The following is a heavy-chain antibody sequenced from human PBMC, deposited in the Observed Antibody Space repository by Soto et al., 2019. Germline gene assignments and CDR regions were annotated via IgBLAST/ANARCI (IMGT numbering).Heavy chain of an antibody. V-gene: IGHV4-39*01. CDR1: GGSISSSGDYY. J-gene: IGHJ4*02. CDR2: VHHRGST. D-gene: IGHD4-17*01. Sequence: SETLSITCSVSGGSISSSGDYYWAWIRQPPGKGLEWIGRVHHRGSTYYNPSLRGRVAISVDTSKNQFALEVTSVTAADTAVYYCARLFNNIYGDDYFDSWGQGTLVTVSS. CDR3: ARLFNNIYGDDYFDS.